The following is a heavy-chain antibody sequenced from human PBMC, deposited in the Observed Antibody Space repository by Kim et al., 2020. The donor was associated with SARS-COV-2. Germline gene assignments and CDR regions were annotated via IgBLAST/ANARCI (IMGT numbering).Heavy chain of an antibody. V-gene: IGHV4-4*07. Sequence: SLKSRVTMSVDTSKNQFSLKLSSVTAADTAVYYCARDPWGRYCSSTSCSGWGQGTLVTVSS. CDR3: ARDPWGRYCSSTSCSG. J-gene: IGHJ4*02. D-gene: IGHD2-2*01.